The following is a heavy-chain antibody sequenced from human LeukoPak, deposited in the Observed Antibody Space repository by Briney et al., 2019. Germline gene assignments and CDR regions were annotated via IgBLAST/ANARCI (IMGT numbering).Heavy chain of an antibody. CDR2: INHSGSS. V-gene: IGHV4-34*01. CDR1: GGSFSGYC. D-gene: IGHD3-3*01. Sequence: SETLSLTCAVYGGSFSGYCWSWLRQPPGKGLEWIWEINHSGSSNYNPSLKSSVTISVDTSTNQLYLKLSSVTAANTAVYSCARGVRAYTKIFGVVQDRVSFDSWGQGTLVTVSS. CDR3: ARGVRAYTKIFGVVQDRVSFDS. J-gene: IGHJ5*01.